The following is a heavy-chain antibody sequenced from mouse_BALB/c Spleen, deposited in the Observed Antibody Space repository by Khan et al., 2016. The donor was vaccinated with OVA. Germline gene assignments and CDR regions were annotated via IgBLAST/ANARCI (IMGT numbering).Heavy chain of an antibody. CDR2: IAPGSGNT. V-gene: IGHV1S41*01. J-gene: IGHJ4*01. Sequence: DLVKPGASVKLSCKASGYTFTSYWINWIKQRPGQGLEWIGRIAPGSGNTYYNDIFKGKATLTVDTSSSTAYIQLSSLSSEDSADYFCAGDNYSGRTWYAMDYWGQGALVTVSA. D-gene: IGHD1-1*01. CDR3: AGDNYSGRTWYAMDY. CDR1: GYTFTSYW.